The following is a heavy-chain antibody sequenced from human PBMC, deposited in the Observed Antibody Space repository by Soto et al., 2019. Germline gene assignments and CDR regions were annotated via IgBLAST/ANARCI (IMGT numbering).Heavy chain of an antibody. J-gene: IGHJ4*02. CDR3: ATGASRNFFDY. V-gene: IGHV3-74*01. CDR2: ISGDESSV. CDR1: GFIFSNNW. D-gene: IGHD3-3*01. Sequence: GGSLRLSCAASGFIFSNNWMHWVRQTPEEGLVLVSRISGDESSVYYEDSVRSRFIISRDNTRNTLYLHMDSLRAEDKGVYYCATGASRNFFDYWGLGT.